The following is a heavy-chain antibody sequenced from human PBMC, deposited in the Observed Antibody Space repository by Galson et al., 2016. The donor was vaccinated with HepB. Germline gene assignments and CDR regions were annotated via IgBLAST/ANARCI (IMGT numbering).Heavy chain of an antibody. J-gene: IGHJ6*03. Sequence: ETLSLTCSVSGASISGTNYYWGWIRQPPGRGLEWIGSIYYNGNTNYNPSLEGRVTISVDTAKNHLSLSLSSVTAADTAVYYCATGVVVAGKMYYYYMDVWGKGTSVTVSS. CDR3: ATGVVVAGKMYYYYMDV. CDR1: GASISGTNYY. CDR2: IYYNGNT. V-gene: IGHV4-39*01. D-gene: IGHD6-19*01.